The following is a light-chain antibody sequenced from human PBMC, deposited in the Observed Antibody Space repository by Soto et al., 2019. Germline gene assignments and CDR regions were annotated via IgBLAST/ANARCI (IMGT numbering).Light chain of an antibody. J-gene: IGKJ1*01. Sequence: DIQMTQSPSTLSASVGDRVIITCRASQSISDYLAWYQQKPGKAPKLLIYDASNLESGVPSTFSGSGSGTEFTLTISSLQPDDFATYYCQQYYTYWDMFGQGTKVDI. CDR1: QSISDY. CDR3: QQYYTYWDM. V-gene: IGKV1-5*01. CDR2: DAS.